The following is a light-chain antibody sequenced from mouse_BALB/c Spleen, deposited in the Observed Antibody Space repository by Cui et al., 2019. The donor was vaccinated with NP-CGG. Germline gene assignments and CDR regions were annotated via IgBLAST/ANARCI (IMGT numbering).Light chain of an antibody. CDR3: ALWYSNHWV. V-gene: IGLV1*01. CDR1: TGAVTTNNY. CDR2: GPN. J-gene: IGLJ1*01. Sequence: QAVVTQESALTTSPGETVTLTCRSSTGAVTTNNYANWVHEKPDHLFISLIGGPNNRAPGVPARFSGSLIGDKAALTITGTQTEDEAIYFCALWYSNHWVFGGGTKLTVL.